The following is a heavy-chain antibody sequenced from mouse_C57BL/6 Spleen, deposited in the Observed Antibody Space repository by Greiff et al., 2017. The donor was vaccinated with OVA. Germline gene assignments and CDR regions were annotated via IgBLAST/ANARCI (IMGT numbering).Heavy chain of an antibody. CDR1: GYTFTSYW. D-gene: IGHD2-4*01. J-gene: IGHJ3*01. CDR3: AREDYDGGFAY. CDR2: IHPNSGST. Sequence: QVQLQQPGAELVKPGASVKLSCKASGYTFTSYWMHWVKQRPGQGLEWIGMIHPNSGSTNYNEKFKSKATLTVDKASSTAYMQLSSLTSEDSAVYYCAREDYDGGFAYWGQGTLVTVSA. V-gene: IGHV1-64*01.